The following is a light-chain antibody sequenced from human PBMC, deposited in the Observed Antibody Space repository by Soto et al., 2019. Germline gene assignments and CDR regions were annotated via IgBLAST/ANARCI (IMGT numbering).Light chain of an antibody. CDR3: SSYTSSNTWV. CDR2: EVS. Sequence: QSALTQPASVSGSPGQSITISCTGTSSDVGGCNCVSWCQQHPGKAPKLLIYEVSNRPSGVSDRFSGSKSGNTASLTISGLQAEDEADYYCSSYTSSNTWVFGGGTQLTVL. CDR1: SSDVGGCNC. J-gene: IGLJ3*02. V-gene: IGLV2-14*01.